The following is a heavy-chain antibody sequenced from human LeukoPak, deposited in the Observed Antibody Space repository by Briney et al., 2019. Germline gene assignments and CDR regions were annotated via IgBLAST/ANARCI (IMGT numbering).Heavy chain of an antibody. CDR3: ARHRGDYDSSGYWRTENLYFDY. Sequence: SQTLSLTCTVSGGSISSGGYYWSWIRQHPGKGLEWIGYIYYSGRTSYNPSLNSRVTISVDTSKNQFSLKLSSVTAADTAVYYCARHRGDYDSSGYWRTENLYFDYWGQGTLVTVSS. CDR1: GGSISSGGYY. V-gene: IGHV4-31*03. CDR2: IYYSGRT. D-gene: IGHD3-22*01. J-gene: IGHJ4*02.